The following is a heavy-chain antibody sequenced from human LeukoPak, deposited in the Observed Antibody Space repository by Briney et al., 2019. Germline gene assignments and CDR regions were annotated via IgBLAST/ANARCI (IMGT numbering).Heavy chain of an antibody. Sequence: GGSLRLSCAASGFTFSNYAMSWVRQAPGKGLEWVSASNTGGSTYYADSVKGRFTISRDKSKNTLSLQMNSLRAEDTAVYYCAQQVGYCSSGSCYFTYWGQGTLVTVSS. CDR3: AQQVGYCSSGSCYFTY. D-gene: IGHD2-15*01. CDR1: GFTFSNYA. V-gene: IGHV3-23*01. CDR2: SNTGGST. J-gene: IGHJ1*01.